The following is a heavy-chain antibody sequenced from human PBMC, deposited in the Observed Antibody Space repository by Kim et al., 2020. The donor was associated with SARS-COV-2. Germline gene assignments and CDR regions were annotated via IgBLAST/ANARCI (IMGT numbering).Heavy chain of an antibody. Sequence: ASVKVSCKASGYTFTSYAMHWVRQAPGQRLEWMGWINAGNGNTKYSQKFQGRVTITRDTSASTAYMELSSLRSEDTAVYYCARWGREFTMVRGVPIYRGIDYWGQGTLVTVSS. CDR1: GYTFTSYA. J-gene: IGHJ4*02. CDR2: INAGNGNT. D-gene: IGHD3-10*01. CDR3: ARWGREFTMVRGVPIYRGIDY. V-gene: IGHV1-3*01.